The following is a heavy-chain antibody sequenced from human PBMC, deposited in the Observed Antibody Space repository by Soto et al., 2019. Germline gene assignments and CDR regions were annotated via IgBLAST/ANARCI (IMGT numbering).Heavy chain of an antibody. V-gene: IGHV1-3*01. CDR2: INAGNDNT. J-gene: IGHJ4*02. Sequence: QVQLVQSGAEVKKPGASVKVSCKASGYTFTSYAMHWVRQAPGQRLEWMGWINAGNDNTKYSQKFQGRVTITRDTSASTAYMELSSLRSEDTAVYYCAVVGATRTFDYWGQGTLVTVSS. D-gene: IGHD1-26*01. CDR3: AVVGATRTFDY. CDR1: GYTFTSYA.